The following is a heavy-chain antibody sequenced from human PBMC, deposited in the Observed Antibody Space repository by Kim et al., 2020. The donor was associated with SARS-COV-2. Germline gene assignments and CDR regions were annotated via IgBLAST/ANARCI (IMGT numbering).Heavy chain of an antibody. J-gene: IGHJ4*02. CDR2: IKLDGSEK. V-gene: IGHV3-7*03. CDR1: GFTFSSYC. Sequence: GGSLRLSCTASGFTSGFTFSSYCMSWVRQAPGKGLEWVANIKLDGSEKYYVDSVKGRFTISRDNAKNSLYLQMNSLRAEDTAVYYCARIDTHRISSGWYQNFDIWGQGTLVTVSS. CDR3: ARIDTHRISSGWYQNFDI. D-gene: IGHD6-19*01.